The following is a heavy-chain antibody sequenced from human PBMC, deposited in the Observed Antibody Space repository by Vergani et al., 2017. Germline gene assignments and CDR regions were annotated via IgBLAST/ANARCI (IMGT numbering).Heavy chain of an antibody. CDR3: ARLYYCERRSAY. V-gene: IGHV3-9*01. D-gene: IGHD3-22*01. J-gene: IGHJ4*02. CDR1: GFTFDDYA. CDR2: TSWNSGSI. Sequence: EVQLVESGGGLVQPGRSLRLSCAASGFTFDDYAMHWVRQAPGKGLEWVSGTSWNSGSIGYADSVKGRFTLSRDNAKISLYLQMNSLRAEVTALYYCARLYYCERRSAYWGQGPLVAVSS.